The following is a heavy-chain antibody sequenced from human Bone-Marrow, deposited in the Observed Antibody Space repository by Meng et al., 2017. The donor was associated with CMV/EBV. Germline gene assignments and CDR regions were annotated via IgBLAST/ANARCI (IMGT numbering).Heavy chain of an antibody. V-gene: IGHV1-8*03. CDR3: ARGTFWVTIFGVVIKNGMDV. Sequence: ASVKVSCKASGYTFTSYDINWVRQATGQGLEWMGWMNPNSGNTGYAQKFQGRVTITRNTSISTAYMELSSLRSEDTAVYYCARGTFWVTIFGVVIKNGMDVWGQGTTVTVYS. D-gene: IGHD3-3*01. J-gene: IGHJ6*01. CDR2: MNPNSGNT. CDR1: GYTFTSYD.